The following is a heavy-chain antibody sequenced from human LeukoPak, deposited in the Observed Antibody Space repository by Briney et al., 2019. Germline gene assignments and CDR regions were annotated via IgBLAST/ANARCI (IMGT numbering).Heavy chain of an antibody. V-gene: IGHV3-72*01. J-gene: IGHJ6*02. D-gene: IGHD1/OR15-1a*01. CDR3: GRIAINANNGMDV. CDR2: RRNKASSYTT. Sequence: PGGSQRPSGAAPGFRFGDHSFDWVGQAPGKVLDWVGRRRNKASSYTTEYAASVDGRSTISRDVSESSLYLQMNSLRTEDTAVYYCGRIAINANNGMDVWGQGTTVTVSS. CDR1: GFRFGDHS.